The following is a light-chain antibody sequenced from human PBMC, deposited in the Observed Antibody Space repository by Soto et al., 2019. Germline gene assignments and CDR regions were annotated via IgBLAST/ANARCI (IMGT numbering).Light chain of an antibody. CDR1: QSINNW. Sequence: DIQMTQSPSTLSASIGDRVTITCRASQSINNWLAWYQQKPGRAPQLLIYDASSFESGVPTRFTGRGSGTEFTLTISSLQPDDFVTYYCQQYNSYPRTFGQGTKVEIK. CDR3: QQYNSYPRT. CDR2: DAS. V-gene: IGKV1-5*01. J-gene: IGKJ1*01.